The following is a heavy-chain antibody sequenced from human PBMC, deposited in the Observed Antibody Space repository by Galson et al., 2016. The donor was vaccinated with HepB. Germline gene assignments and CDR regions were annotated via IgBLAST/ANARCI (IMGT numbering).Heavy chain of an antibody. D-gene: IGHD3-16*01. CDR1: GASIGGSRYH. Sequence: TLSLTCTVSGASIGGSRYHWSWVRQPAGKGLEWIGQIQSSGSTNSNTYLWSRLTLSLDTSRNQFSLELSSVTAADTAVYYCATLVEGGGGRGYWGQGTLVTVSS. V-gene: IGHV4-61*09. CDR3: ATLVEGGGGRGY. CDR2: IQSSGST. J-gene: IGHJ4*02.